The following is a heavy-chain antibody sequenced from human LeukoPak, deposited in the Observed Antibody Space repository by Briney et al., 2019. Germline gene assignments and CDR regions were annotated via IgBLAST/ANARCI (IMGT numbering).Heavy chain of an antibody. CDR1: GFTFSDYD. D-gene: IGHD3-9*01. J-gene: IGHJ5*02. Sequence: GGSLRLSCAASGFTFSDYDMNWVRQAPGNGLEWVSFISSSGSHIYYADSLKGRFTVSRDNAKKSLYLQMNSLRAEDTAVYYCARGDLTGHLCWFDPWGQGTLVTVSS. V-gene: IGHV3-21*01. CDR2: ISSSGSHI. CDR3: ARGDLTGHLCWFDP.